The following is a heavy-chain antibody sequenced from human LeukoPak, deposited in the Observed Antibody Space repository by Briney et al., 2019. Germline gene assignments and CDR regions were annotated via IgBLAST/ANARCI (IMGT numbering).Heavy chain of an antibody. J-gene: IGHJ4*02. Sequence: ASVKLSCTASGYSFILYGISWVRQAPGQGPEWMGWISTSTGDTKYTQKFQGRVTLTTDTSPSTAYMELSSLRSDDTAVYYCARDDNYGIFVNVDYWGQGTLVTVSS. D-gene: IGHD4-11*01. CDR1: GYSFILYG. CDR2: ISTSTGDT. CDR3: ARDDNYGIFVNVDY. V-gene: IGHV1-18*01.